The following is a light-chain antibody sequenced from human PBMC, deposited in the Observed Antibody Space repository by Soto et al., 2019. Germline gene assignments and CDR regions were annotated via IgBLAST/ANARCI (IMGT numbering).Light chain of an antibody. CDR1: SRDVGSYNR. Sequence: QSALTQPPSVSGSPGQSVTISCTGTSRDVGSYNRVSWYQQPPGTAPKLMIYEVSNRPSGVPDRFSGSKSGNTASLTISGLQAEDEADYYCSSFTSSNTWVLGGGTKLTV. CDR3: SSFTSSNTWV. CDR2: EVS. J-gene: IGLJ3*02. V-gene: IGLV2-18*02.